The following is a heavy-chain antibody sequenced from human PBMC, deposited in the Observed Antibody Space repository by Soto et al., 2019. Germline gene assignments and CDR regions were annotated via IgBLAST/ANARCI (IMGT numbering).Heavy chain of an antibody. Sequence: GGSLRLSCAASGFTFSNYAMHWVRQAPGKGLEWVAAISYDGSHKYYAESVKGRFTISRDNSKDTLYPQMNSLRTDDTAVFYWARDRTLNRGDFAYWGQGTMVIVSS. CDR2: ISYDGSHK. CDR1: GFTFSNYA. J-gene: IGHJ4*02. D-gene: IGHD4-17*01. V-gene: IGHV3-30-3*01. CDR3: ARDRTLNRGDFAY.